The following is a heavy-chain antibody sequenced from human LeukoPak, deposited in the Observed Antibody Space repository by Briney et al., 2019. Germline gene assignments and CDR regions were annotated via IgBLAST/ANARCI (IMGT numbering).Heavy chain of an antibody. Sequence: GGSLRLSCAASGFTFSSYGMHWVRQAPGKGLEWVAVIWYDGSNKYYADSVKGRFTISRDNSKNTLYLQMNSLRAEDTAVYYRARDWASYYYDSSGYPDDYWGQGTLVTVSS. D-gene: IGHD3-22*01. CDR2: IWYDGSNK. CDR3: ARDWASYYYDSSGYPDDY. J-gene: IGHJ4*02. V-gene: IGHV3-33*01. CDR1: GFTFSSYG.